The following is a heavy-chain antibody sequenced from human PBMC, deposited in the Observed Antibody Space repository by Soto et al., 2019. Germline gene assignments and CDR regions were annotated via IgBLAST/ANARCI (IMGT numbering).Heavy chain of an antibody. J-gene: IGHJ4*02. CDR2: IYHSGSS. V-gene: IGHV4-4*02. CDR1: GGAISSRHS. D-gene: IGHD1-1*01. CDR3: GRAVALPGLFYFDS. Sequence: QVQLQESGPGLVKPSGTLSLTCVVSGGAISSRHSWNWVRQPPGKGLEWIGEIYHSGSSNHNPSLKSRVTMSIAGSKNQFSLQLSSVTAADTAVYFCGRAVALPGLFYFDSWGRGTLVTVSS.